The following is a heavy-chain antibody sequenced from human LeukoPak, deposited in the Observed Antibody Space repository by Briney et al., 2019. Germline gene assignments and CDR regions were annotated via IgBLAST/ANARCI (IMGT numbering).Heavy chain of an antibody. CDR2: IYYSGST. V-gene: IGHV4-39*01. Sequence: SETLSLTCTVSGGSISSSSYYWGWIRQPPGKGLEWIGSIYYSGSTYYDPSLKSRVTISVDTSKNQFSLKLSSVTAADTAVYYCARLGSRQQLVVGWFDPWGQGTLVTVSS. CDR1: GGSISSSSYY. D-gene: IGHD6-13*01. J-gene: IGHJ5*02. CDR3: ARLGSRQQLVVGWFDP.